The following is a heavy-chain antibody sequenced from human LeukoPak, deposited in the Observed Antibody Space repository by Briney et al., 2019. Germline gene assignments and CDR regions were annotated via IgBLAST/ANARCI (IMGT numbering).Heavy chain of an antibody. D-gene: IGHD3-22*01. CDR1: GFTFSSYA. CDR3: ARDWYYYDSSGYPWDY. CDR2: ISYDGSNK. Sequence: GGSLRLSCAASGFTFSSYAMHWVRQAPGKGLEWVAVISYDGSNKYYADSVKGRFTISRDNSKNTLYLRMNSLRAEDTAVYYCARDWYYYDSSGYPWDYWGQGTLVTVSP. V-gene: IGHV3-30-3*01. J-gene: IGHJ4*02.